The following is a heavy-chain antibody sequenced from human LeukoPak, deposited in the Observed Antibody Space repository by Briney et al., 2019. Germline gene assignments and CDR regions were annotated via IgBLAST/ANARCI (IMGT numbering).Heavy chain of an antibody. CDR3: ASIVGARNFDY. D-gene: IGHD1-26*01. J-gene: IGHJ4*02. Sequence: ASVKVSCKASGGTFSSYAISWVRQAPGQGLEWMGRIIPILGIANYAQKFQGRVTITADKSTSTAYMELSSLRSEDTAVYYCASIVGARNFDYWGQGTLVTVSS. CDR1: GGTFSSYA. CDR2: IIPILGIA. V-gene: IGHV1-69*04.